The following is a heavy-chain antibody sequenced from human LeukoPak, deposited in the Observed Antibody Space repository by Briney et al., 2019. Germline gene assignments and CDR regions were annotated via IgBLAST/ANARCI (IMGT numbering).Heavy chain of an antibody. D-gene: IGHD2-2*01. Sequence: GGSLRLSCVASGFTFSSYAMSWVRQAPGKGLEWVSAISGSGGSTYYADSVKGRFTISRDNSKNTLYLQMNSLRAEDTAVYYCAKDRSVVDIVVVPAAFNWFDPWGQGTLVTVSS. J-gene: IGHJ5*02. CDR1: GFTFSSYA. CDR3: AKDRSVVDIVVVPAAFNWFDP. CDR2: ISGSGGST. V-gene: IGHV3-23*01.